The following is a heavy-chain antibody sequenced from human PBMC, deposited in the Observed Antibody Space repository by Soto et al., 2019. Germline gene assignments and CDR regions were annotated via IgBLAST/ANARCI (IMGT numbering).Heavy chain of an antibody. CDR3: ATRITVXXXWIPPFDP. V-gene: IGHV4-34*01. D-gene: IGHD1-20*01. J-gene: IGHJ5*02. CDR2: INHTGGT. CDR1: GGSVNGYY. Sequence: PSETLSLTCAVYGGSVNGYYWNWIRQPPGKGLEWIGEINHTGGTHFNPSLKSRVTMSVDTSKNQFSLRLSSVTAAETAIYYCATRITVXXXWIPPFDPWGQGTQVTVSS.